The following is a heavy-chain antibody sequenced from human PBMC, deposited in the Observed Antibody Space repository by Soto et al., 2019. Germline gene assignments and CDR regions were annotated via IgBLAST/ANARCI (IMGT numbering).Heavy chain of an antibody. CDR3: ASTGYCSGGSSYGSSWNWFDP. J-gene: IGHJ5*02. Sequence: SETLSLTCSVYGVSFSCYYFSLIRQPPGKGLEWIGEINHSGSTKYNPSLKNRVTISVDKSKNQFSLKLSSVTAADTAVYYCASTGYCSGGSSYGSSWNWFDPWGQGTLVTVSS. D-gene: IGHD2-15*01. CDR2: INHSGST. V-gene: IGHV4-34*01. CDR1: GVSFSCYY.